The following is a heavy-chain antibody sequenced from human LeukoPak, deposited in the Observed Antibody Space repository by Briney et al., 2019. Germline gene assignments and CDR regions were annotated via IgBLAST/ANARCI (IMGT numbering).Heavy chain of an antibody. CDR2: IIPILGIP. CDR3: ATDAPEDVAVRDY. J-gene: IGHJ4*02. CDR1: GGTFSNYA. Sequence: GASVKVSCKASGGTFSNYAINWVRQAPGQGLEWMGRIIPILGIPKYAQKFQGRVTLTADKSTSTAYMELSSLRSEDTAVYYCATDAPEDVAVRDYWGQGTLVTVSS. D-gene: IGHD6-19*01. V-gene: IGHV1-69*04.